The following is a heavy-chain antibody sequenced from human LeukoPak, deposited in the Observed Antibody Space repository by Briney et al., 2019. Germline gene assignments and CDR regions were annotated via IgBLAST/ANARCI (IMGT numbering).Heavy chain of an antibody. V-gene: IGHV1-18*01. D-gene: IGHD1-26*01. CDR1: GYTFTSCG. CDR2: ISAYNGNT. CDR3: ARVRARKWELPYYFDY. Sequence: ASVKLSCKSSGYTFTSCGISWVRQAPGQGIEWMGWISAYNGNTNYGKKLQGRVNMTTDTSMSTAYMELRRLLSDDTAVYYCARVRARKWELPYYFDYWGQGTLVTVSS. J-gene: IGHJ4*02.